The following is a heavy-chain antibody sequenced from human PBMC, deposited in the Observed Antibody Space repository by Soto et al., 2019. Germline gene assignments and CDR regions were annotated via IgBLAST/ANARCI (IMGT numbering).Heavy chain of an antibody. J-gene: IGHJ6*02. D-gene: IGHD3-22*01. V-gene: IGHV3-30*18. CDR3: AKDGPNYYVYYYGMDV. Sequence: QVQLVESGGGVVQPGRSLRLSCAASGFTFSSYGMHWVRQAPGKGLEWVAVISYDGSNKYYADSVKGRFTISRDNSKNTLYLQMNSLRAEDTAVYYCAKDGPNYYVYYYGMDVWGQGTTVTVSS. CDR2: ISYDGSNK. CDR1: GFTFSSYG.